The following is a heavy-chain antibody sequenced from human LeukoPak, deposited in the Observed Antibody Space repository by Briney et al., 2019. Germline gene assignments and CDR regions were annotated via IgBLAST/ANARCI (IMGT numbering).Heavy chain of an antibody. Sequence: PGGSLRLSCAASGFTFSSYSMNWGRQAPGKGLEWVSSISSSSSYIYYADSVKGRFTISRDNAKNSLYLQMNSLRAEDTAVYYCASRAIAAAVNYWGQGTLVTVSS. CDR3: ASRAIAAAVNY. J-gene: IGHJ4*02. CDR2: ISSSSSYI. D-gene: IGHD6-13*01. CDR1: GFTFSSYS. V-gene: IGHV3-21*01.